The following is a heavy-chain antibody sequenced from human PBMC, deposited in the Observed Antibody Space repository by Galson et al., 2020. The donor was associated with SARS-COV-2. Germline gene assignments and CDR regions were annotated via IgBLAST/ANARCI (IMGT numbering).Heavy chain of an antibody. D-gene: IGHD2-8*01. V-gene: IGHV3-74*01. CDR1: GFTLTSYW. Sequence: GGSLRLSCAASGFTLTSYWMHWVRQAPGKGLVWVSRIKFDGSSTSYAASVEGRFTISRDNPKNTLYLQMNSLRAEDTAVYYCARVGYCSNGGCYDAFDLWGQGTMVTVSS. CDR2: IKFDGSST. CDR3: ARVGYCSNGGCYDAFDL. J-gene: IGHJ3*01.